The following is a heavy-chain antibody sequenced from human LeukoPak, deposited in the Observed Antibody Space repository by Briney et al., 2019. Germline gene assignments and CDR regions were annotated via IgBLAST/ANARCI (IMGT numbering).Heavy chain of an antibody. J-gene: IGHJ4*02. CDR1: GFTFSSYW. Sequence: TGGSLRLSCAASGFTFSSYWMHWVRQAPGKGLVWVSRIKSDGSDTTYADSVKGRFTISRDNAKKMLYLQMNSLRAEDTAVYYCVNYGWGRPAWGQGTLVTVSS. CDR2: IKSDGSDT. CDR3: VNYGWGRPA. V-gene: IGHV3-74*03. D-gene: IGHD3-10*01.